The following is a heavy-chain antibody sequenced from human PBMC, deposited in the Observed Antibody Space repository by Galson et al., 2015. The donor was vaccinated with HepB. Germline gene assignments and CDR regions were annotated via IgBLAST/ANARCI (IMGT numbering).Heavy chain of an antibody. CDR1: GFTFSSYS. CDR2: ISSSSSYI. V-gene: IGHV3-21*01. Sequence: SLRLSCAASGFTFSSYSMNWVRQAPGKGLEWVSSISSSSSYIYYADSVKGRFTISRDNAKNSLYLQMNSLRAEDTAVYYCARAAYSSSFGSYYGMDVWGQRTTVTVS. CDR3: ARAAYSSSFGSYYGMDV. D-gene: IGHD6-13*01. J-gene: IGHJ6*02.